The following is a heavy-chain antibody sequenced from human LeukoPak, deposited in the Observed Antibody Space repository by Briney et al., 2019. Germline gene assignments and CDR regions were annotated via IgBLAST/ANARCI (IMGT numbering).Heavy chain of an antibody. CDR1: GFTFSSYG. V-gene: IGHV3-30*18. Sequence: QAGGSLRLSCAASGFTFSSYGMHWVRQAPGKGLEWVAVISYDGSNRYYADSVKGRFTISRDNSKNTLYLQMNSLRAEDTAVYYCAKDVYSGYLYWGQGTLVTVSS. CDR2: ISYDGSNR. CDR3: AKDVYSGYLY. D-gene: IGHD5-12*01. J-gene: IGHJ4*02.